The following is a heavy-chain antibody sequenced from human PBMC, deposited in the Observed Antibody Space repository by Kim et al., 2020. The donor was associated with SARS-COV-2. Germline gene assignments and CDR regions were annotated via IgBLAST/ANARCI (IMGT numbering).Heavy chain of an antibody. V-gene: IGHV1-3*01. CDR3: ARGGVTMVRGVPHYFDY. CDR2: INAGNGNT. CDR1: GYTFTSYA. D-gene: IGHD3-10*01. Sequence: ASVKVSCKASGYTFTSYAMHWVRQAPGQRLEWMGWINAGNGNTKYSQKFQGRVTITRDTSASTAYMELSSLRSEDTAVYYCARGGVTMVRGVPHYFDYWGQGTLVTVSS. J-gene: IGHJ4*02.